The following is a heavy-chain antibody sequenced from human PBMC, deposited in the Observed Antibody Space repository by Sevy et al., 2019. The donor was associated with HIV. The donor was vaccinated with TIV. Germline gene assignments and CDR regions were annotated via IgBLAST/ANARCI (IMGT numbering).Heavy chain of an antibody. J-gene: IGHJ4*02. D-gene: IGHD1-26*01. Sequence: GGSLRLSCAASGFPFSSYAMSWVRQAPGKGLEWVSVINGGGGGTYYAASVKGRFTISRDNSKNTLFLQMNSLRAEDTAVYYCAKDRGWDLIGYFDYWGQGTLVTVSS. CDR2: INGGGGGT. V-gene: IGHV3-23*01. CDR3: AKDRGWDLIGYFDY. CDR1: GFPFSSYA.